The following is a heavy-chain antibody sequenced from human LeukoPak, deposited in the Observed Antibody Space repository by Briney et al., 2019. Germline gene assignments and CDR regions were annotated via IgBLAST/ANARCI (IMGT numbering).Heavy chain of an antibody. V-gene: IGHV4-39*07. CDR2: IFYIGNT. CDR1: GFTFSSYS. Sequence: GALRLSCAASGFTFSSYSMNWVRQAPGKGLEWIGSIFYIGNTYYNPSLKSRVTISVDTSKNQFSLKLSSVTAADTAVYYCAREGGSGFDYWGQGTLVTVSS. J-gene: IGHJ4*02. CDR3: AREGGSGFDY. D-gene: IGHD6-19*01.